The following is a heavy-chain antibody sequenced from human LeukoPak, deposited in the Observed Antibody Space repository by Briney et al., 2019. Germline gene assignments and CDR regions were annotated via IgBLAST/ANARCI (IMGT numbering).Heavy chain of an antibody. CDR3: ASERRDGYNSEIY. Sequence: PGGSLRLSCAASGFTFSSHWMSWVRQAPGKGLEWVANIWQEGSEKYYVDSVKGRFTISRDNAKNSLYLQMNSLRAEDTAVYYCASERRDGYNSEIYWGQGTLVTVSS. CDR2: IWQEGSEK. CDR1: GFTFSSHW. D-gene: IGHD5-24*01. J-gene: IGHJ4*02. V-gene: IGHV3-7*01.